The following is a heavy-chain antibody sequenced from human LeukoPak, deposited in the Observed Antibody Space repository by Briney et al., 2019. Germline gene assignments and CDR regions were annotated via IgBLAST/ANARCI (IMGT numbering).Heavy chain of an antibody. CDR3: ARGLYYYDSSGYLYY. J-gene: IGHJ4*02. D-gene: IGHD3-22*01. V-gene: IGHV3-30-3*01. CDR1: GFTFSSYA. Sequence: GGSLRLSCAASGFTFSSYAMHWDRQAPGKGLEWVAVISYDGSNKYYADSVKGRFTISRDNSKNTLYLQMNSLRAEDTAVYYCARGLYYYDSSGYLYYWGQGTLVTVSS. CDR2: ISYDGSNK.